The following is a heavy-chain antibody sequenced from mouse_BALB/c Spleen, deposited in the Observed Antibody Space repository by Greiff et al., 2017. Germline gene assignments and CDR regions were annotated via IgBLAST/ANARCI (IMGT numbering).Heavy chain of an antibody. V-gene: IGHV2-2*02. CDR2: IWSGGST. D-gene: IGHD2-14*01. CDR3: ARIYRYAMDY. Sequence: LQLRESDPGLVQPSQSLSITCTVSGFSLPSYGVHWVRQSPGRGLEWLGVIWSGGSTDYNAAFISRLSISKDNSKSQVFFKMNSLQANDTAIYYCARIYRYAMDYWGQGSSVTVSS. J-gene: IGHJ4*01. CDR1: GFSLPSYG.